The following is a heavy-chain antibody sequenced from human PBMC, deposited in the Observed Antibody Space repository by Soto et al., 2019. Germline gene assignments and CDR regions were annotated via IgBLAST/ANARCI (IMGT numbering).Heavy chain of an antibody. CDR2: ISPGGDRI. D-gene: IGHD6-19*01. J-gene: IGHJ4*02. CDR3: TKSADSAGWGVDF. CDR1: GFMFDSYA. Sequence: GVSLRLSCVASGFMFDSYAMNWVRQAPGKGLEWVSYISPGGDRIYYAESLKGRITISRDNARNSLSLQMNILSDEDTAVYYCTKSADSAGWGVDFWGQGTLVTVSS. V-gene: IGHV3-48*02.